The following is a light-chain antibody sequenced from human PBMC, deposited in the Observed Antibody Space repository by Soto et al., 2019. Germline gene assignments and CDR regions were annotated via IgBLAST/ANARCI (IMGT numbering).Light chain of an antibody. J-gene: IGLJ2*01. CDR2: EDN. Sequence: NFMLTQPHSVSESPGKTVTISCTGSSGSIASNYVQWYQPRPGSAPTTVIYEDNRRPSGVPDRFSGYIDRSSNSASLTISGLKTEYEADYYCQSYDDDSRVFVGGTKLTVL. CDR1: SGSIASNY. V-gene: IGLV6-57*02. CDR3: QSYDDDSRV.